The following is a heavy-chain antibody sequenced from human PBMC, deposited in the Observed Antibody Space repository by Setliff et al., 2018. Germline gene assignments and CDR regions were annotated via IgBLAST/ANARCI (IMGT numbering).Heavy chain of an antibody. CDR1: GGSVSSGSYY. J-gene: IGHJ4*02. CDR2: IYTSGST. V-gene: IGHV4-61*02. CDR3: AGTPARGTTWLSPFDY. D-gene: IGHD5-12*01. Sequence: SETLSLTCTVSGGSVSSGSYYWSWIRQPAGKGLEWIGRIYTSGSTNYNPSPKSRVAISVDTSKNQFSLRLSSVTAADTAVYYCAGTPARGTTWLSPFDYWGQGTLVTVSS.